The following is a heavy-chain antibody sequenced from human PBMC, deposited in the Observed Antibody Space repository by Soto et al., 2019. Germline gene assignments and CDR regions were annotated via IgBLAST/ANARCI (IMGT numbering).Heavy chain of an antibody. V-gene: IGHV4-39*01. CDR3: ARLRNLGYSSGWLPPFDY. D-gene: IGHD6-19*01. CDR2: IYYSGST. CDR1: GGSISSSSYF. Sequence: PSETLSLTCTVSGGSISSSSYFWGWIRQPPGKGLEWIGSIYYSGSTYYNPSLKSRVTISVDTSKNQFSLKLSSVTAADTAVYYRARLRNLGYSSGWLPPFDYWGQGTLVTVSS. J-gene: IGHJ4*02.